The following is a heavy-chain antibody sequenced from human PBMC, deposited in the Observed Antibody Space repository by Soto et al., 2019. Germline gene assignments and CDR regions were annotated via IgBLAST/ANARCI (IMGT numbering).Heavy chain of an antibody. V-gene: IGHV4-61*01. J-gene: IGHJ4*02. Sequence: QVQLQESGPGLVKPSETLSLTCTVSGGSVSSGSYYWSWIRQPPGKGLEWIGYIYYSGSTDYNPSHKSRVTISVDTSKNQFSLKLSSVTTADTAVYYCERESSWSGWFPLWGQGTLVTVSS. CDR3: ERESSWSGWFPL. CDR2: IYYSGST. CDR1: GGSVSSGSYY. D-gene: IGHD6-19*01.